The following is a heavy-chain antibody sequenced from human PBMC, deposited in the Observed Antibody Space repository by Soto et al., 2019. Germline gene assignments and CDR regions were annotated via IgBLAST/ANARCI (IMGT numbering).Heavy chain of an antibody. Sequence: EVQVVESGGGLVQPGGSLRLSCVASGFTSSNYWMNWVRQAPGKGLEWVANIKQDGSEKNYVDSVKGRFTISRDNAKNAVYLQMSSLRAEDTAVYYCAGSTSSWGVWGKGTTVTVSS. CDR2: IKQDGSEK. D-gene: IGHD6-13*01. CDR1: GFTSSNYW. J-gene: IGHJ6*04. V-gene: IGHV3-7*01. CDR3: AGSTSSWGV.